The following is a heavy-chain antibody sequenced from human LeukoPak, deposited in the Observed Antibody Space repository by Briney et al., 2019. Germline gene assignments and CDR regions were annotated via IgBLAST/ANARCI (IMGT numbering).Heavy chain of an antibody. CDR2: INAGNGNT. V-gene: IGHV1-3*01. J-gene: IGHJ4*02. CDR1: GYTFTSYA. Sequence: ASVKVSCKASGYTFTSYAMHWVRQAPGQRLEWMGWINAGNGNTKYSQKFQGRVTITRDTSASTAYMELSSLRSEDTAVYYCARGYCSSTSCNSFDYWGQGTLVTVSS. CDR3: ARGYCSSTSCNSFDY. D-gene: IGHD2-2*01.